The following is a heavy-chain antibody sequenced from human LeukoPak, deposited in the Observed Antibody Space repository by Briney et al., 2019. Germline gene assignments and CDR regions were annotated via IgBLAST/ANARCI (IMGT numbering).Heavy chain of an antibody. J-gene: IGHJ4*02. D-gene: IGHD6-6*01. CDR1: GFTFSSYA. Sequence: GGSLRLSCAASGFTFSSYAMSWVRQAPGKGLEWVSAISGSGGSTYYADSMKGRFAISRDNSNNTVYLQMNSLRVEDTAIYYCATLRYSSSSFLDYWGQGTLVTVSS. CDR3: ATLRYSSSSFLDY. CDR2: ISGSGGST. V-gene: IGHV3-23*01.